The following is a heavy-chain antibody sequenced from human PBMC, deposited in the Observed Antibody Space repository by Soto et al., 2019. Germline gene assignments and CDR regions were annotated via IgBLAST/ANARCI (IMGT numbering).Heavy chain of an antibody. D-gene: IGHD6-13*01. CDR2: IYYSGST. V-gene: IGHV4-59*01. CDR1: GGSISSYY. CDR3: ARGNRIAAKPHFDY. J-gene: IGHJ4*02. Sequence: PSETLSLTCTVSGGSISSYYWSWIRQPPGKGLEWIGYIYYSGSTNYNPSLKSRVTISVDTSKNQFSLKLSSVTAADTAVYYCARGNRIAAKPHFDYWGQGTRVTVSS.